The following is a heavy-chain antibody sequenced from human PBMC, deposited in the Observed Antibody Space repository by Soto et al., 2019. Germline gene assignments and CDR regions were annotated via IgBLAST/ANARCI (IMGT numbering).Heavy chain of an antibody. J-gene: IGHJ5*02. V-gene: IGHV1-18*01. CDR2: ISAYNGNT. D-gene: IGHD2-15*01. Sequence: ASVKVACKASGYTFTSYGISWVRQAPGQGLEWMGWISAYNGNTNYAQKLQGRVTMTTDTSTSTAYMELRSLRSDDTAVYYCGRYSGSPYWFYPRGQRTPVPVSS. CDR1: GYTFTSYG. CDR3: GRYSGSPYWFYP.